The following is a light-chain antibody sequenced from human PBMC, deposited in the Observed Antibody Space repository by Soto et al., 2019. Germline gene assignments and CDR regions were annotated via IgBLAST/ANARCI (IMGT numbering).Light chain of an antibody. J-gene: IGKJ1*01. CDR2: GAS. V-gene: IGKV3-20*01. CDR1: QSVSSSY. Sequence: EIVLTQSPGTLSLAPGERATLSCRASQSVSSSYLVWYQQKPGQAPRLLIYGASSRATGIPDRFSGSGSGTDFTLTNSRLEPEDFAVYYCQQYDSSSWTFGQGTKVEIK. CDR3: QQYDSSSWT.